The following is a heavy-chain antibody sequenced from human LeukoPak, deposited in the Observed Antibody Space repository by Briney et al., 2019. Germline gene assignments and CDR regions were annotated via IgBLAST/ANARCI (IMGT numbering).Heavy chain of an antibody. CDR1: GFTFSSYW. J-gene: IGHJ4*02. CDR3: ARVAENLRSFDY. D-gene: IGHD3-3*01. Sequence: GGSLRLSCAASGFTFSSYWMHWVRQAPGKGLVWVSRINSDGSSTSYADSVKGRFTISRDNAKNTPYLQMNSLRAEDTAVYYCARVAENLRSFDYWGQGTLVTVSS. CDR2: INSDGSST. V-gene: IGHV3-74*01.